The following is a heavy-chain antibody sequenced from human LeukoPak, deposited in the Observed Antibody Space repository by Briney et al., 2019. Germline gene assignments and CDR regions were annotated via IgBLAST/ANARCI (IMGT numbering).Heavy chain of an antibody. CDR3: ARGNYDILTGPRRTDAFDI. Sequence: PSETLSLTCTVSGGSVSSSNYYWSWIRQPPGKGLEWIGYIYYSGSTNYNPSLKSRVTISVDTSKNQFSLKLSSVTAADTAVYYCARGNYDILTGPRRTDAFDIWGQGTKVTVSS. D-gene: IGHD3-9*01. CDR1: GGSVSSSNYY. J-gene: IGHJ3*02. CDR2: IYYSGST. V-gene: IGHV4-61*01.